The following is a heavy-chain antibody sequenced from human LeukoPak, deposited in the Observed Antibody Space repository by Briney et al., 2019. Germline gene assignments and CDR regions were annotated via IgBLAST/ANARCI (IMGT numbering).Heavy chain of an antibody. J-gene: IGHJ4*02. Sequence: GGSLRLSCAASGFTVSTNYMSWVRQAPGKGLEWVSAISGSGVCGGSTYYADSVKGRFTISRDNSKNTLYLQMNSLRAEDTAVYYCAKGSDYVWGSYRAGLLFDYWGQGTLVTVSS. CDR1: GFTVSTNY. CDR2: ISGSGVCGGST. CDR3: AKGSDYVWGSYRAGLLFDY. D-gene: IGHD3-16*02. V-gene: IGHV3-23*01.